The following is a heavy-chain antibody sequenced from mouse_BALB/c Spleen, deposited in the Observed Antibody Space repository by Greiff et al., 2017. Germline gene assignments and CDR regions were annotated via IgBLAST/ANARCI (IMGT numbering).Heavy chain of an antibody. Sequence: VQLQQSGTVLARPGASVKMSCKASGYSFTSYWMHWVKQRPGQGLEWIGAIYPGNSDTSYNQKFKGKAKLTAVTSASTAYMELSSLTNEDSAVYYCTRSAYDYDGSMDYWGQGTSVTVSS. V-gene: IGHV1-5*01. CDR1: GYSFTSYW. CDR3: TRSAYDYDGSMDY. CDR2: IYPGNSDT. D-gene: IGHD2-4*01. J-gene: IGHJ4*01.